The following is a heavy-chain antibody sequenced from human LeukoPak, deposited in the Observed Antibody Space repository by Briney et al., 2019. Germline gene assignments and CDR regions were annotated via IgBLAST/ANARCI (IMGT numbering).Heavy chain of an antibody. CDR1: GYSISSGYY. CDR2: IYHSGST. D-gene: IGHD3-9*01. J-gene: IGHJ4*02. Sequence: SETLSLTCTVSGYSISSGYYWGWIRQPPGKGLEWIGSIYHSGSTYYNPSLKSRVTISVDTSKNQFSLKLSSVTAADTAVYYCARGGTYYDILTGYYRPRNYFDYWGQGTLVTVSS. CDR3: ARGGTYYDILTGYYRPRNYFDY. V-gene: IGHV4-38-2*02.